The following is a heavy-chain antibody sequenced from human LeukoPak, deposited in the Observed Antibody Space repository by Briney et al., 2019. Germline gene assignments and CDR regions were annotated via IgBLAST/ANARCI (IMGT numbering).Heavy chain of an antibody. CDR3: AREIGPRQLHLWGSAFDY. CDR2: INPNSGGT. V-gene: IGHV1-2*02. D-gene: IGHD5-18*01. CDR1: GYTFTGYY. J-gene: IGHJ4*02. Sequence: ASVKVSCKASGYTFTGYYMHWVRQAPGQGLEWMGWINPNSGGTNYAQKFQGRVTMTRDTSINTVYMELSRLRSEDTAVYYCAREIGPRQLHLWGSAFDYWGQGTLVTVSS.